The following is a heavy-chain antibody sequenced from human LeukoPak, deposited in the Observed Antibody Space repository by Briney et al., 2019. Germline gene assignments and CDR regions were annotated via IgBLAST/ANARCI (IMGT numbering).Heavy chain of an antibody. Sequence: GASVKVSCKASGHNFISYGFSWVRQAPGQGLEWMGWIRGYNGNTNYAQKFQGRVTVTTDTSTSTAHMELRSLSSDDTAVYFCATWIVGATLGLDYWGQGTLVTVSS. CDR2: IRGYNGNT. CDR3: ATWIVGATLGLDY. CDR1: GHNFISYG. D-gene: IGHD1-26*01. V-gene: IGHV1-18*01. J-gene: IGHJ4*02.